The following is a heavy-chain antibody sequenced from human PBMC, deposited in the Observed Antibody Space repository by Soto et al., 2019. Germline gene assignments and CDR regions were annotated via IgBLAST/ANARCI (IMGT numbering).Heavy chain of an antibody. J-gene: IGHJ4*02. Sequence: SETLSLTCTVSGAPISSYYWSWIRQPPGKGLEWIVYIYYSGSTNYKPPLKSRVTISVDTSKKQFSLKVSSATATDTAVYYCARLSPTSGHWALHXWGQGTLVTVSX. CDR1: GAPISSYY. CDR3: ARLSPTSGHWALHX. D-gene: IGHD3-16*02. CDR2: IYYSGST. V-gene: IGHV4-59*01.